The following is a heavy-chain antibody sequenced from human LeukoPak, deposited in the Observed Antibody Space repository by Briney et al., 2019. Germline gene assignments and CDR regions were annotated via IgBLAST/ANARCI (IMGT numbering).Heavy chain of an antibody. D-gene: IGHD3-22*01. CDR2: IIPIFGTA. J-gene: IGHJ4*02. V-gene: IGHV1-69*13. CDR3: ARGYYDSSGYPHNHFDY. CDR1: GGTFSSYA. Sequence: SVKLSCKASGGTFSSYAISWVRQAPGQGLEWMGGIIPIFGTANYAQKFQGRVTITADESTSTAYMELSSLRSEDTAVYYCARGYYDSSGYPHNHFDYWGQGTLVTVSS.